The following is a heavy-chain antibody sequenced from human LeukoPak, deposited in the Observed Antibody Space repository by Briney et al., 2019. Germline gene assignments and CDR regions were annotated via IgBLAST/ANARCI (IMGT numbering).Heavy chain of an antibody. CDR1: GYSISSGYY. Sequence: PSETLSLTCAVSGYSISSGYYWGWIRQPPGKGLEWIGSIYYSGSTYYNPSLKSRVTISVDTSKNQFSLKLNSVTAADTAVYYCARKGDVVVVAGNWFDPWGQGSLVTVSS. CDR2: IYYSGST. CDR3: ARKGDVVVVAGNWFDP. D-gene: IGHD2-15*01. V-gene: IGHV4-38-2*01. J-gene: IGHJ5*02.